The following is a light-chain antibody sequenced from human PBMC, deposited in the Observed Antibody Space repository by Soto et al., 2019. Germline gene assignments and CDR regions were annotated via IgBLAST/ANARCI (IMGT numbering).Light chain of an antibody. CDR3: HVWDSSSGHYI. J-gene: IGLJ1*01. Sequence: SYELTQPPSVSVAPGQTARISCGGNNIGRKSVHWYQQKPGRAPVVVVYDDSDRPSGIPERFSGANSGDTATLTISWVEAGDEADYYCHVWDSSSGHYIFGTGTKVTVL. CDR2: DDS. V-gene: IGLV3-21*02. CDR1: NIGRKS.